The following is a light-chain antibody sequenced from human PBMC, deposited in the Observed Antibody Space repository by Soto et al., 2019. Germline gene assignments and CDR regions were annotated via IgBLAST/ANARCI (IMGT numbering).Light chain of an antibody. CDR1: QSVSSSY. V-gene: IGKV3-20*01. Sequence: EIVLTQSPGTLSLSPGERATLSCRASQSVSSSYLAWYQQKLGQAPRLLICGASNRATGIPDRFSGSGSGTDFTLTISRLEPEDFAVYYCQQYGGSPRTFGPGTKVDI. CDR2: GAS. J-gene: IGKJ1*01. CDR3: QQYGGSPRT.